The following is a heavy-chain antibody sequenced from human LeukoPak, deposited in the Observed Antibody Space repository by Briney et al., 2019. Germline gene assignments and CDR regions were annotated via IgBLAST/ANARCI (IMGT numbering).Heavy chain of an antibody. Sequence: GGSLRLSCAASGFTFDDYAMHWVRQAPGKGLEWVSGISWNSGSIGYADSVKGRFTISRDNAKNPLYLQMNSLRAEDTAVYYCARDKRAAAGAKSFNWFDPWGQGTLVTVSS. D-gene: IGHD6-13*01. CDR3: ARDKRAAAGAKSFNWFDP. V-gene: IGHV3-9*01. CDR1: GFTFDDYA. CDR2: ISWNSGSI. J-gene: IGHJ5*02.